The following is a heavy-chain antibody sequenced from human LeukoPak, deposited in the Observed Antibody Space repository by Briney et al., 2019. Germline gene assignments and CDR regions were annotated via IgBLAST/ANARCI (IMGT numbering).Heavy chain of an antibody. CDR3: ARDRGDFYFDY. V-gene: IGHV1-69*13. CDR1: GGTFSSYA. J-gene: IGHJ4*02. Sequence: ASVKVSCKASGGTFSSYAISWVRQAPGQGLEWMGGIIPIFGTANYAQRFQGRVTITADESTSTAYMELSSLRSEDTAVYYCARDRGDFYFDYWGQGTLVTVSS. CDR2: IIPIFGTA. D-gene: IGHD3-3*01.